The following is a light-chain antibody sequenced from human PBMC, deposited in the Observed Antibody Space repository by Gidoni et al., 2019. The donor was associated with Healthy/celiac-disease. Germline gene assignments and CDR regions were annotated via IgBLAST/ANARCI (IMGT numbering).Light chain of an antibody. CDR2: WAS. Sequence: DIVMTQSPDSLAVSLGERATINCKSSQSVLYSSNNKNYLAWYQQKPGQPPKLLIYWASTRESGVPDRFSGSGSGTDFTLTISSLQAEDVAVYYCQQYYSTPYTFXQXIKLEIK. CDR1: QSVLYSSNNKNY. J-gene: IGKJ2*01. CDR3: QQYYSTPYT. V-gene: IGKV4-1*01.